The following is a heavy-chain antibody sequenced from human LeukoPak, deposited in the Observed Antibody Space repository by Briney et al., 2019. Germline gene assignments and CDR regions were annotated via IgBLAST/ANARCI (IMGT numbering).Heavy chain of an antibody. V-gene: IGHV4-59*01. CDR1: GGSISGYY. J-gene: IGHJ4*02. Sequence: PSETLSLTCTVSGGSISGYYWGWIRQRPGTGLEYIRNIHYSGRTNYSPSLKSRVTISVDTSKNQFSLKLNSVTAADTALYYCARGQWSGTTGPFDYWGQGILVIVSS. CDR3: ARGQWSGTTGPFDY. CDR2: IHYSGRT. D-gene: IGHD1-1*01.